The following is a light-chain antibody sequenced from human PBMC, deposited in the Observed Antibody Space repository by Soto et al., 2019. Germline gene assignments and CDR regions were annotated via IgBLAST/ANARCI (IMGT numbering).Light chain of an antibody. J-gene: IGKJ4*01. CDR2: GAS. CDR3: QQYGSSPLT. Sequence: IVLTQSPGTLSLSPGERATLSCRASQSGSSSYLAWYQQKPGQAPRLLIYGASSRATGIPDRFSGSGSGTDFTLTISRLEPEDFAVYYCQQYGSSPLTFGGGTKVDI. CDR1: QSGSSSY. V-gene: IGKV3-20*01.